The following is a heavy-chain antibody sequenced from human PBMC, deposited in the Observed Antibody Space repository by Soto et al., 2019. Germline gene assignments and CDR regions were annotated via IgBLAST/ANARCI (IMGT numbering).Heavy chain of an antibody. D-gene: IGHD3-22*01. CDR3: TTDSYITSIIVRFDY. J-gene: IGHJ4*01. CDR2: VKSKTDGGTT. Sequence: GGSLRLSCAASGFTFSNAWINWVRQTPGKGLEWVGRVKSKTDGGTTDFAAPVKGRFAISRDDSKNMVYLEMNSLKTEDTAIYHCTTDSYITSIIVRFDYWGHGTLVTVSS. CDR1: GFTFSNAW. V-gene: IGHV3-15*07.